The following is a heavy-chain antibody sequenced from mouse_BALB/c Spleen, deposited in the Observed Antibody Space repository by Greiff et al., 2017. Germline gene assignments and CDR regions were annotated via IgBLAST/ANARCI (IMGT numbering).Heavy chain of an antibody. D-gene: IGHD1-1*01. CDR3: ARAHSYYCDY. Sequence: EVQLVESGGGLVKPGGSLKLSCAASGFTFSDYYMYWVRQTPEKRLEWVATISDGGSYTYYPDSVKGRFTISRDNAKNNLYLQMSSLKSEDTAMYYCARAHSYYCDYWGQGTTRTVSS. CDR2: ISDGGSYT. J-gene: IGHJ2*01. CDR1: GFTFSDYY. V-gene: IGHV5-4*02.